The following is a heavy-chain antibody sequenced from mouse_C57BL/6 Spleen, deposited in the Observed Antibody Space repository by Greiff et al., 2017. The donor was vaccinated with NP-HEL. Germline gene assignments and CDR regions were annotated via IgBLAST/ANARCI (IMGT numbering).Heavy chain of an antibody. CDR2: ISDGGSYT. CDR3: AREGDGNRYYAMDY. Sequence: EVKLMESGGGLVKPGGSLKLSCAASGFTFSSYAMSWVRQTPEQRLEWVATISDGGSYTYYPDNVKGRFTISRDNAKNNLYLQMSHLKSEDTAMYYCAREGDGNRYYAMDYWGQGTSVTVSS. CDR1: GFTFSSYA. D-gene: IGHD2-1*01. V-gene: IGHV5-4*01. J-gene: IGHJ4*01.